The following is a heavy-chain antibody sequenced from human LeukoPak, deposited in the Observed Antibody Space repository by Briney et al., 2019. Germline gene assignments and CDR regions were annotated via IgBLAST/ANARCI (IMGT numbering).Heavy chain of an antibody. CDR2: INSDGTST. D-gene: IGHD6-19*01. V-gene: IGHV3-74*01. CDR1: GFTFRSFW. CDR3: ARGLSSAWTGGFDY. J-gene: IGHJ4*02. Sequence: GGSLRLSCAASGFTFRSFWMHWVRQAPGKGLLWVSRINSDGTSTTYADSVKGRFTISRDNAKNSLYLQMNSLRAEDTAVYYCARGLSSAWTGGFDYWGQGTLVTVSS.